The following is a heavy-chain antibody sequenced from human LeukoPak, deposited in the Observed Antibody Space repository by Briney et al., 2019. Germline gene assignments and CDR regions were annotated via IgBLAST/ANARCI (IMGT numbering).Heavy chain of an antibody. CDR2: IYDDGSNK. J-gene: IGHJ4*02. V-gene: IGHV3-33*01. CDR1: GFTFSGYG. D-gene: IGHD6-19*01. Sequence: GGSLRLSCAASGFTFSGYGMHWVRQAPGKGLEWVVIIYDDGSNKYYADSVEGRFTISRDNPKNTLYLQMNSLRAEDTAVYYCARHIGPVAGTIDSWGQGTLVTVSS. CDR3: ARHIGPVAGTIDS.